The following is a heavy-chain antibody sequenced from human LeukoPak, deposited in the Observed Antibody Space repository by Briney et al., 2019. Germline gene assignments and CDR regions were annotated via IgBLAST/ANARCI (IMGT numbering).Heavy chain of an antibody. V-gene: IGHV3-48*01. CDR1: GFTFSSYS. J-gene: IGHJ4*02. CDR3: AREAVVGATNPFDY. D-gene: IGHD1-26*01. Sequence: GGPLRLSCAASGFTFSSYSMNWVRQAPGKGLEWVSYISSSSSTIYYADSVKGRFTISRDNAKNSLYLQMNSLRAEDTAVYYCAREAVVGATNPFDYWGQGTLVTVSS. CDR2: ISSSSSTI.